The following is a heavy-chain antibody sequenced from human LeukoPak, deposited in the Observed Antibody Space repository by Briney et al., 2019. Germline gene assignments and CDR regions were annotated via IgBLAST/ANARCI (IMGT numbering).Heavy chain of an antibody. CDR2: ISYDGSNK. CDR1: GFAFSRYA. D-gene: IGHD2-15*01. Sequence: GGSLRLSCAASGFAFSRYAMHWVRQAPGKGLEWVAVISYDGSNKYYADSVKGRFTISRDNSKNTLYLQMNSLRAEDTAVYYCANSIRFYCSGGSCSGDGFDYWGQGTLVTVSS. CDR3: ANSIRFYCSGGSCSGDGFDY. J-gene: IGHJ4*02. V-gene: IGHV3-30-3*01.